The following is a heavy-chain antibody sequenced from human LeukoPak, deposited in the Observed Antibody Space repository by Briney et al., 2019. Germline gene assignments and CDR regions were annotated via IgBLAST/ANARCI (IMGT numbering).Heavy chain of an antibody. CDR2: IYYSGST. CDR3: ARSRPWFDY. J-gene: IGHJ4*02. V-gene: IGHV4-59*08. CDR1: GGSISSYY. Sequence: SETLSLTCTVSGGSISSYYWSWIRQPPGKGLEWIGYIYYSGSTNYNPSLKSRVTISVDTSKNQFSLKLSFVTAADMAVYYCARSRPWFDYWGQGTLVTVSS.